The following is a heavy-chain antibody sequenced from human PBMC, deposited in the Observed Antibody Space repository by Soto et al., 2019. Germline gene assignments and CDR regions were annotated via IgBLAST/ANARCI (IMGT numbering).Heavy chain of an antibody. V-gene: IGHV3-48*01. Sequence: EVQLVESGGGLVXXXXXLRLSCAASGFTFSSYSMNWVRQAPGKGLEWVSYISSSSSTIYYADSVKGRFTISRDNAKNSLYLQMNSLRAEDTAVYYWASSTHNWFDPWGQGTLVTVSS. CDR3: ASSTHNWFDP. D-gene: IGHD2-2*01. CDR2: ISSSSSTI. J-gene: IGHJ5*02. CDR1: GFTFSSYS.